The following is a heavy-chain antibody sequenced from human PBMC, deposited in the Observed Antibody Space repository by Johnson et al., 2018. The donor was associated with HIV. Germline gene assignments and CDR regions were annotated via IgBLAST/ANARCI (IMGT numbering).Heavy chain of an antibody. Sequence: VHLVESGGGLVKPGGSLRLSCAASGFTFSSYDMHWVRQATGKGLEWVSAIGTAGDNYYPGPVKGRFTISRENAKTSLYLQMNSMRAEDTAVYYCSKAFPYCTGGSCYPHRSPHDAFEIWGQGTIVTVSA. D-gene: IGHD2-15*01. CDR1: GFTFSSYD. V-gene: IGHV3-13*01. CDR3: SKAFPYCTGGSCYPHRSPHDAFEI. J-gene: IGHJ3*02. CDR2: IGTAGDN.